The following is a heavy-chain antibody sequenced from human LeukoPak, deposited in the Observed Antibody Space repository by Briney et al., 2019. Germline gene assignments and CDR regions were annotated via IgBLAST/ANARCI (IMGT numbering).Heavy chain of an antibody. CDR1: GFTVSSNY. J-gene: IGHJ6*02. D-gene: IGHD2-21*01. Sequence: GGSLRLSCAASGFTVSSNYMSWVRQAPGKGLEWVSVIYSGGSTYYADSVKGRFTISRDNSRNTLYLQMNSLRAEDTAVYYCARDVAYYGMDVWGQGTTVTVSS. V-gene: IGHV3-53*01. CDR2: IYSGGST. CDR3: ARDVAYYGMDV.